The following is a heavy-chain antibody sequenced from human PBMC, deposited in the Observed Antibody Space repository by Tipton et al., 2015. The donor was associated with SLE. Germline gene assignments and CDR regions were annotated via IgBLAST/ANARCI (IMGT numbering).Heavy chain of an antibody. D-gene: IGHD2-8*01. J-gene: IGHJ4*02. CDR3: ARDCTTGVCYTTSFDY. V-gene: IGHV4-39*07. CDR1: GGSISSSSYY. CDR2: IYYSGST. Sequence: LRLSCTVSGGSISSSSYYWGWIRQPPGKGLEWIGSIYYSGSTNYNPSLKSRVTISIDTWKNQFSLRLSSVTAADTAVYYCARDCTTGVCYTTSFDYWGQGTLVTVSP.